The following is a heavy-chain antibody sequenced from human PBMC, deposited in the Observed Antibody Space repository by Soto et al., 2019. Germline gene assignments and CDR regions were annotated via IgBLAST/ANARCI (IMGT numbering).Heavy chain of an antibody. D-gene: IGHD3-22*01. CDR1: GGSISSSSYY. Sequence: QLQLQESGPGLVKPSETLSLTCTVSGGSISSSSYYWGWIRQPPGKGLEWIGSIYYSGSTYYNPSYKRQVTSTVDTSKNRSALKLRSVIAADSAVYYSARRLDQYYYDSSVYYYAGYYGMDVWGQGTTVTVSS. J-gene: IGHJ6*02. CDR3: ARRLDQYYYDSSVYYYAGYYGMDV. CDR2: IYYSGST. V-gene: IGHV4-39*01.